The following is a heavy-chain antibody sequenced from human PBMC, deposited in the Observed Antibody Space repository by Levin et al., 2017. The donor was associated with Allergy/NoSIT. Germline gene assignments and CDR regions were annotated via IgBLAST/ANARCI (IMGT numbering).Heavy chain of an antibody. CDR2: ISGRGGST. CDR3: AKGRGGAAAGTDYFDY. V-gene: IGHV3-23*01. D-gene: IGHD6-13*01. CDR1: GFTFSSYA. J-gene: IGHJ4*02. Sequence: PGGSLRLSCAASGFTFSSYAMSWVRQAPGKGLEWVSAISGRGGSTYYADSVKGRLTISRDNSKNTLYLQMNSLRAEDTAVYYCAKGRGGAAAGTDYFDYWGQGTLVTVSS.